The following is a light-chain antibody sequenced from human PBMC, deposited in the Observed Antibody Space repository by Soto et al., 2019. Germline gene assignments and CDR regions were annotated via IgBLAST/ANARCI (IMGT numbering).Light chain of an antibody. Sequence: EIVMTQSPATRSVSPGERATLSCRASQSVSGNLAWYQQKPGQAPRLLIYGASTRATGIPARFSGSGSGTEFTLTISSLQSEDFAVYYCQQYNNWPWTFGQGTKVDIK. CDR2: GAS. CDR3: QQYNNWPWT. J-gene: IGKJ1*01. V-gene: IGKV3D-15*01. CDR1: QSVSGN.